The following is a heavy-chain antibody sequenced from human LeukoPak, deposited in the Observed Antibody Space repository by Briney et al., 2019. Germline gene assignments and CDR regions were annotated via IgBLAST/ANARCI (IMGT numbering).Heavy chain of an antibody. CDR2: INSDGSST. V-gene: IGHV3-74*01. D-gene: IGHD5-12*01. J-gene: IGHJ4*02. CDR1: GFTFSSYW. Sequence: GGSLRLSCAASGFTFSSYWMHWVRQAPGKGLVWVSHINSDGSSTNYADSVKGRFTISRDNAKNTPYLQMNSLRAEDTAVYYCARVRPSGYPDYWGQGTLVTVSS. CDR3: ARVRPSGYPDY.